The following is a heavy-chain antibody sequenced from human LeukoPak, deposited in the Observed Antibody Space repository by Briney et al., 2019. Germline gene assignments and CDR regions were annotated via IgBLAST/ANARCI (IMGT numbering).Heavy chain of an antibody. D-gene: IGHD3-10*01. Sequence: GGSLRLSCAASGFTFSSYWMSWVRQAPGKGLEWVANIKQDGSEKYYVDSVKGRFTISRDNAKNSLYLQMNSLRAEDTAVYYCARGRTYYYGSGSYYFGSSGSMDVWGKGTTVTVSS. CDR1: GFTFSSYW. CDR2: IKQDGSEK. J-gene: IGHJ6*03. V-gene: IGHV3-7*01. CDR3: ARGRTYYYGSGSYYFGSSGSMDV.